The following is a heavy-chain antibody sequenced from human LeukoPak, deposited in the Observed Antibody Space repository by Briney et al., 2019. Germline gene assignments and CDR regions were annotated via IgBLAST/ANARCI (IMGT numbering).Heavy chain of an antibody. CDR1: GFTFSSYS. V-gene: IGHV3-48*01. CDR3: ASGAAARLFDY. Sequence: GGSLRLSCAASGFTFSSYSMNWVRQAPGKGLEWVSYISSSSSTIYYADSVKGRFTISRDNAKNSLYLQMNSLRAEDTAVYYCASGAAARLFDYWGQGTLVTVSS. J-gene: IGHJ4*02. CDR2: ISSSSSTI. D-gene: IGHD6-6*01.